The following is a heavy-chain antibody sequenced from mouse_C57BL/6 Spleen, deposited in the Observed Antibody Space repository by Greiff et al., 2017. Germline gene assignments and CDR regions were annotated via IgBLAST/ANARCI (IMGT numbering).Heavy chain of an antibody. V-gene: IGHV1-80*01. D-gene: IGHD3-3*01. J-gene: IGHJ3*01. Sequence: QVQLQQSGAELVKPGASVKISCTASGYAIRGDWMNWVKQRPGKGLEWIGQIYPGDGDTNYDGKFKGKATLTSDKSSSTAYMQLSSLTSEDSAVYFCARLGQEFAYWGQGTLVTVSA. CDR3: ARLGQEFAY. CDR1: GYAIRGDW. CDR2: IYPGDGDT.